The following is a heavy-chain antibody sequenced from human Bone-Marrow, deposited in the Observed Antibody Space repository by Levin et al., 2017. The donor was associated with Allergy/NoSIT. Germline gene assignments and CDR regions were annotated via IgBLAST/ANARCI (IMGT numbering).Heavy chain of an antibody. D-gene: IGHD4-23*01. CDR1: GGSITRDNYS. V-gene: IGHV4-30-2*01. CDR3: VRGNYYGANRHFDH. Sequence: LSLTCAVSGGSITRDNYSWGWIRQPPGKGLEWIGYSHHSGSKAYSPSLKARVTVSVDKSKNQFSLQLTSVTAADTAVYYCVRGNYYGANRHFDHWGQGALVTVSS. CDR2: SHHSGSK. J-gene: IGHJ4*02.